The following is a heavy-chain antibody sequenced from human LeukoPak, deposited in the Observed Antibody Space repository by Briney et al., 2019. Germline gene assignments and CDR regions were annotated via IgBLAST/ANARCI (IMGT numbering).Heavy chain of an antibody. Sequence: SESLSLTCTVSGDSINNDYWSWIRQPPGRALEWIGYTYDSGSAKVNPSLKSRVTISVDTSKNLFSLKLTSVTAADTAVYYCATCRDEFGDYGFTSWGQGTLVTVSS. D-gene: IGHD4-17*01. V-gene: IGHV4-59*01. CDR3: ATCRDEFGDYGFTS. J-gene: IGHJ5*02. CDR1: GDSINNDY. CDR2: TYDSGSA.